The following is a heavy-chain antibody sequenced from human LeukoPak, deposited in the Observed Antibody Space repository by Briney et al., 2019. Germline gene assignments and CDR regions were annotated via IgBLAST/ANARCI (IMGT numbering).Heavy chain of an antibody. D-gene: IGHD5-18*01. J-gene: IGHJ4*02. Sequence: GGSLRLSCAASGLTFSSYSMNWVRQAPGKGLEWVSSISSSSSYIYYADSVKGRFTISRDNAKNSLYLQMNSLRAEDTAVYYCARDVDTAMVPHFDYWGQGTLVTVSS. V-gene: IGHV3-21*01. CDR1: GLTFSSYS. CDR2: ISSSSSYI. CDR3: ARDVDTAMVPHFDY.